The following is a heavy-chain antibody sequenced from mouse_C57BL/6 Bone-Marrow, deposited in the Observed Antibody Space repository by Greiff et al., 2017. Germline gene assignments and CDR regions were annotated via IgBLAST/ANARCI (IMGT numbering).Heavy chain of an antibody. Sequence: QVQLQQSGAELVRPGTSVKMSFKASGYTFTNYWIGWAKQRPGHGLEWIGDIYPGGGYTKSNEKFKGQGTLTADKSSSTAYMQVSSLTSEDSAIYYGARDRFDGSRDYWGQGTLVTVSA. J-gene: IGHJ3*01. CDR3: ARDRFDGSRDY. CDR2: IYPGGGYT. V-gene: IGHV1-63*01. CDR1: GYTFTNYW. D-gene: IGHD1-1*01.